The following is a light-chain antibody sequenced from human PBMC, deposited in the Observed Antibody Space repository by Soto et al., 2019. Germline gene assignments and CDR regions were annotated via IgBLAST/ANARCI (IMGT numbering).Light chain of an antibody. J-gene: IGKJ1*01. CDR1: QSVSSY. CDR2: DAS. Sequence: EIVLTQSPATLSLSPGERATLSCWASQSVSSYLAWYQHKPGQAPRLLIYDASNRATGIPDRFSGSGSGTDFTLTISSLEPEDFGVYYCQERSNWPWTFGQGTKVEIK. V-gene: IGKV3-11*01. CDR3: QERSNWPWT.